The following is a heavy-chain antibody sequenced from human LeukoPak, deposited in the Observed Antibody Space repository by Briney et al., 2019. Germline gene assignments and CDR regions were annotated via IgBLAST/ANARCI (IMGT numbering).Heavy chain of an antibody. V-gene: IGHV3-23*01. D-gene: IGHD6-13*01. CDR3: AKGLRSSNFYYDMDV. J-gene: IGHJ6*02. Sequence: PGGSLRLSCAASGFTFSSYAMSWVRQAPGKGLEWVSGINDSGGRTQYADSVKGRASISRDNSKSTLYLQMNSLRADDTAIYYCAKGLRSSNFYYDMDVWGQGTIVTVAS. CDR2: INDSGGRT. CDR1: GFTFSSYA.